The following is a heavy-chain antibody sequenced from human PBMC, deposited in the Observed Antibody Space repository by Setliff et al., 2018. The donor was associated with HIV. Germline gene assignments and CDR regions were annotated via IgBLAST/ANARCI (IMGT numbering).Heavy chain of an antibody. CDR1: GFTFSSYW. CDR3: ARPRLYSNALEY. J-gene: IGHJ4*02. CDR2: INQDGSEK. Sequence: GGSLRLSCAASGFTFSSYWMSWVRQAPGKGLEWVANINQDGSEKYYVDSVKGRFTISRDSAKNSLYLQMNSLRAEDTAVYYCARPRLYSNALEYWGQGTLVTVSS. D-gene: IGHD6-13*01. V-gene: IGHV3-7*01.